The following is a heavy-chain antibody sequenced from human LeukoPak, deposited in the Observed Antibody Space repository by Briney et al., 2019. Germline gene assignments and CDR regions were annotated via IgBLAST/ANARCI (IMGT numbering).Heavy chain of an antibody. J-gene: IGHJ3*02. D-gene: IGHD6-19*01. CDR1: GFTVSSNY. CDR3: ARGESSGWYTFDI. CDR2: IYSGGST. V-gene: IGHV3-53*01. Sequence: PGGSLRLSCAASGFTVSSNYMSWVRQAPGKGLEWVSVIYSGGSTYHADSVKGRFTISRDNSKNTLYLQMNSLRAEDTAVYYCARGESSGWYTFDIWGQGTMVTVSS.